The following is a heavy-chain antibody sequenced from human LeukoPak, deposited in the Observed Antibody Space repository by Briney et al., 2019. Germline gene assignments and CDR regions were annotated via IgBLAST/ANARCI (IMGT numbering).Heavy chain of an antibody. V-gene: IGHV3-33*01. D-gene: IGHD6-13*01. CDR3: ARDRLAAAGAGSHFDY. CDR2: TWYDGSKK. J-gene: IGHJ4*02. CDR1: GFAFSSYG. Sequence: GGSLRLSCAASGFAFSSYGMHWVRQTPGTGLEWVAVTWYDGSKKYYADSVKGRFVISRDNSKNTLYLQMNSLRVEDTAVYYCARDRLAAAGAGSHFDYWGQGTMVTVSS.